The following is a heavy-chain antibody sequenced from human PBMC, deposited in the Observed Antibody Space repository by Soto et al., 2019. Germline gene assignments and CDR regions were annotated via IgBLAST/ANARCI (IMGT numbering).Heavy chain of an antibody. CDR1: GGSISSSSYY. Sequence: PSETLSLTCTVSGGSISSSSYYWGWIRQPPGKGLEWIGSIYYSGSTYYNPSLKSRVTISVDTSKNQFSLKLSSVTAADTAVYYCARRPATTVTTAAPFDPWGQGTLVTVSS. J-gene: IGHJ5*02. CDR2: IYYSGST. V-gene: IGHV4-39*01. CDR3: ARRPATTVTTAAPFDP. D-gene: IGHD4-17*01.